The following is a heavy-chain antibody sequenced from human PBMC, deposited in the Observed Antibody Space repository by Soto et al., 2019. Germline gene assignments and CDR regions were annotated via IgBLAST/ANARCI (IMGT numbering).Heavy chain of an antibody. J-gene: IGHJ6*03. CDR2: INPNSGGT. CDR3: ARELRVDGSGRQYYMDV. Sequence: ASVKVSCKASGYTFTGYYMHWVRQAPGQGLEWMGWINPNSGGTNCAQKFQGWVTMTRDTSISTAYMELSRLRSDDTAVYYCARELRVDGSGRQYYMDVWGKGTTVTVSS. CDR1: GYTFTGYY. V-gene: IGHV1-2*04. D-gene: IGHD3-10*01.